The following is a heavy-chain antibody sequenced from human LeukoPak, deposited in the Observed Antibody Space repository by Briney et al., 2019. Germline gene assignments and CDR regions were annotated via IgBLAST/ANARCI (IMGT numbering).Heavy chain of an antibody. CDR2: IYHSGST. CDR1: GGSISSGGYS. Sequence: PSQTLSLTCAVSGGSISSGGYSWSWIRQPPGKGLEWIGYIYHSGSTYYNPSLKSRVTISVDRSKNQFSLKLSSVTAADTAVYYCARVGGRKNAFDIWGQGTMVTVSS. D-gene: IGHD2-15*01. J-gene: IGHJ3*02. V-gene: IGHV4-30-2*01. CDR3: ARVGGRKNAFDI.